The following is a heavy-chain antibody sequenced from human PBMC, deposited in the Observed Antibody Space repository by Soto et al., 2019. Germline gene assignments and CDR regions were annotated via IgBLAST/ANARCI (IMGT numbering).Heavy chain of an antibody. D-gene: IGHD1-26*01. CDR2: INHSGST. Sequence: SETLSLTCAVYGGSFSGYYWSWIRQPPGKGLEWIGEINHSGSTNYNPSLKSRVTISVDTSKNQFSLKLSSVTAADTAVYYCARGSKGIVGAIYYYYYGMDVWGQGTTVTVSS. V-gene: IGHV4-34*01. CDR1: GGSFSGYY. CDR3: ARGSKGIVGAIYYYYYGMDV. J-gene: IGHJ6*02.